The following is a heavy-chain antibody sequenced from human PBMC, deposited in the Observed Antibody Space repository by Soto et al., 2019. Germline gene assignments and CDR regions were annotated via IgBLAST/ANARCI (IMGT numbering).Heavy chain of an antibody. V-gene: IGHV6-1*01. CDR2: TYYRSKWYN. J-gene: IGHJ6*03. Sequence: QVQLQQSGPGLVKPSETLSLTCDISGDSVSSNSAVWNWIRQSPSRVLEWLGRTYYRSKWYNDYAASVKSRITINPDTSKNQLSLQVNSVTPEDTAVYYCASGRNYMDVWGKGTTVTVSS. CDR3: ASGRNYMDV. CDR1: GDSVSSNSAV.